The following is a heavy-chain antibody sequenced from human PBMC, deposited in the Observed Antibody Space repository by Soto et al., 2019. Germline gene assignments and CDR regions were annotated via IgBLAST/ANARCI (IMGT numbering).Heavy chain of an antibody. Sequence: ASVKVSCKASGYTFTSYYMHWVRQAPGQGLEWMGIINPSGGSTSYAQKFQGRVTMTRGTSTSTVYMELSSLRSEDTAVYYCARDRSPHSSGWSRGSFDPWGQGTLVTVSS. D-gene: IGHD6-19*01. CDR1: GYTFTSYY. V-gene: IGHV1-46*01. J-gene: IGHJ5*02. CDR3: ARDRSPHSSGWSRGSFDP. CDR2: INPSGGST.